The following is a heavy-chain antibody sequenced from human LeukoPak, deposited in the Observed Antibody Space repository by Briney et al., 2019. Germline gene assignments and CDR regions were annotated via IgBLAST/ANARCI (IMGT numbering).Heavy chain of an antibody. D-gene: IGHD2-2*01. CDR1: GFTFSSYG. V-gene: IGHV3-30*18. J-gene: IGHJ4*02. CDR2: ISYDGSNK. CDR3: ANGCSSTSCYLDY. Sequence: GGSLRLSCAASGFTFSSYGMHWVRQAPGKGLEWVAVISYDGSNKYYADSVKGRFTISRDNSKNTLYLQMNSLRAEDTAVYYCANGCSSTSCYLDYWGQGTLVTVSS.